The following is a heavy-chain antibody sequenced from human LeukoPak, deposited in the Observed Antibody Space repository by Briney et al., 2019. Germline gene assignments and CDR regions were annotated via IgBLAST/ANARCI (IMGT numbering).Heavy chain of an antibody. CDR1: GGTFSSYA. V-gene: IGHV1-69*01. J-gene: IGHJ4*02. CDR2: IIPIFGTA. CDR3: ATGTFGVVIRDY. Sequence: GASVTVSCKASGGTFSSYAISWVRQAPGQGLEWMGGIIPIFGTANYAQKFQGRVTITADESTSTAYMELSSLRSEDTAVYYCATGTFGVVIRDYWGQGTLVTVSS. D-gene: IGHD3-3*01.